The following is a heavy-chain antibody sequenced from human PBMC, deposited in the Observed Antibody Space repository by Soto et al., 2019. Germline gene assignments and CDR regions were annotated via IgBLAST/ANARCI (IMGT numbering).Heavy chain of an antibody. J-gene: IGHJ4*02. CDR3: ARSPYCSGGSCYGSFDY. CDR1: GGSISSGGYY. D-gene: IGHD2-15*01. V-gene: IGHV4-31*03. Sequence: SETLSLTCTVSGGSISSGGYYWSWIRQHPGKGLEWIGYIYYSRSTYYNPSLKSRVTISVDTSKNQFSLKLSSVTAADTAVYYCARSPYCSGGSCYGSFDYWGQGTLVTVSS. CDR2: IYYSRST.